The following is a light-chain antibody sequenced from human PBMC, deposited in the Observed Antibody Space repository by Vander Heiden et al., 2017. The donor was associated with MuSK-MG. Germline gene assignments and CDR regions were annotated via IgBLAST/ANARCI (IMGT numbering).Light chain of an antibody. CDR3: QQDEDKPET. J-gene: IGKJ2*01. CDR2: KAS. CDR1: QSISSW. Sequence: DIQMTQSPSTLSASVGDRVTITCRASQSISSWLAWYQQKPGRAPKVLIYKASRLESGVPSRFSGSGSGTEFTLTISSLQPEDFATYYCQQDEDKPETFGQGTKLEIK. V-gene: IGKV1-5*03.